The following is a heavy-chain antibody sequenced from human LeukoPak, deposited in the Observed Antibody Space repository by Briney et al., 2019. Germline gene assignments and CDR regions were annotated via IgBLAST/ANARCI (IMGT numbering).Heavy chain of an antibody. V-gene: IGHV3-30*02. CDR2: IRYDGSNE. Sequence: GGSLRLSCAASGFTFSSYSMNWVRQAPGKGLEWVAFIRYDGSNELYADSVKGRLTISRDNSKNTLYLQMNSLRVEDTAVYYCAKGDLPIAAAEAATLFDHWGQGTLVTVSS. J-gene: IGHJ4*02. D-gene: IGHD6-13*01. CDR3: AKGDLPIAAAEAATLFDH. CDR1: GFTFSSYS.